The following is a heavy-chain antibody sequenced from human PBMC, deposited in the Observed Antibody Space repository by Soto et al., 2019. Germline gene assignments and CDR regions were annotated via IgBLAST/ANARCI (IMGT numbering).Heavy chain of an antibody. Sequence: EASVKVSCKASGGTFSSYAISWVRQAPGQGLEWMGGIIPIFGTANYAQKFQGRVTITADESTSTAYMELSSLRSEDTAVYYCARATPEIYCSSTSCYRGYFDYWGQGTLVTVSS. CDR2: IIPIFGTA. D-gene: IGHD2-2*01. CDR1: GGTFSSYA. CDR3: ARATPEIYCSSTSCYRGYFDY. V-gene: IGHV1-69*13. J-gene: IGHJ4*02.